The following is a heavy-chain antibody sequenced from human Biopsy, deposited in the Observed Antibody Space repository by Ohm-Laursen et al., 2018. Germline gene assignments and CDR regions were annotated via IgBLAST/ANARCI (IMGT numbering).Heavy chain of an antibody. V-gene: IGHV1-24*01. CDR1: GYSITELS. CDR2: FAPENGRI. D-gene: IGHD1-1*01. CDR3: ATDINVWNVNY. J-gene: IGHJ4*01. Sequence: SVKASRKVSGYSITELSMHWVRQAPGQGLEWMGGFAPENGRIVYSQKFQGRVTMTEDTSTSTAYMEVWRLRSDDTAVYYCATDINVWNVNYWGQGTQVIVSS.